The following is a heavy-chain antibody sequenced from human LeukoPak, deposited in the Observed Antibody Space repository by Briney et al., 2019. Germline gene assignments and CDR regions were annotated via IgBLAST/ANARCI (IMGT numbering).Heavy chain of an antibody. D-gene: IGHD6-13*01. CDR1: GYTFTNYY. Sequence: ASVKVSCKASGYTFTNYYMHWVRQAPGQGLEWMGIINRSGGRTIYAQKFQGRVTMTRDTSTSTVYMELSSLRSEDTAVYYCARGDGDSSSWYVNWGQGTLVTVSS. V-gene: IGHV1-46*01. CDR3: ARGDGDSSSWYVN. J-gene: IGHJ4*02. CDR2: INRSGGRT.